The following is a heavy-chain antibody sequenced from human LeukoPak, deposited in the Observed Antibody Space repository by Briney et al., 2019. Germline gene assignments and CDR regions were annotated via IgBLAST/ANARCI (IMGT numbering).Heavy chain of an antibody. J-gene: IGHJ4*02. D-gene: IGHD1-26*01. Sequence: SETLSLTCTVSGGSISSSGYYWGWIRQPPGKGLEWIGYIYYSGSTNYNPSLKSRVTISVDTSKNQFSLKLSSVTAADTAVYYCARRGGSFPSFDYWGQGTLVTVSS. V-gene: IGHV4-61*05. CDR1: GGSISSSGYY. CDR2: IYYSGST. CDR3: ARRGGSFPSFDY.